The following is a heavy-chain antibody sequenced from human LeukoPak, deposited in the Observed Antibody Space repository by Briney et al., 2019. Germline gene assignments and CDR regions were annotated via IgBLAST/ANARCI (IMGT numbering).Heavy chain of an antibody. CDR3: AKAYDYGDYFDY. CDR2: ISWNSGSI. J-gene: IGHJ4*02. D-gene: IGHD4-17*01. Sequence: GGSLRLSCAASGFTFDDYAMHWVRQAPGKGLEWASGISWNSGSIGHADSVKGRFTISRDNAKNSLYLQMNSLRAEDTALYYCAKAYDYGDYFDYWGQGTLVTVSS. V-gene: IGHV3-9*01. CDR1: GFTFDDYA.